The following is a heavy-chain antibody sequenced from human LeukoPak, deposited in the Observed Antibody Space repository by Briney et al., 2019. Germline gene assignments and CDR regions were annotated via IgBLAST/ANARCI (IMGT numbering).Heavy chain of an antibody. J-gene: IGHJ4*02. CDR1: GFTFSSYG. Sequence: GRSLRLSCAASGFTFSSYGMHWVRQAPGKGLEWVAVISYDGSNKHYAGSVKGRFTISRDNSKNTLYLQMNSLRAEDTAVYYCAKDLEQWLPTGYYFDYWGQGTLVTVSS. CDR2: ISYDGSNK. CDR3: AKDLEQWLPTGYYFDY. D-gene: IGHD6-19*01. V-gene: IGHV3-30*18.